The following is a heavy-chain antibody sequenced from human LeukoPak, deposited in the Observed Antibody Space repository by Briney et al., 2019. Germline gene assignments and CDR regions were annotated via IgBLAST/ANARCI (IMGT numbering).Heavy chain of an antibody. V-gene: IGHV4-59*08. CDR1: GGSVSSYY. J-gene: IGHJ4*02. Sequence: SETLSLTCTVSGGSVSSYYWSWVRQPPGKGLEWIGYLHYSGSTDYNPSLKSRVTTSVDTSNNQFSLRLNSVTAADTAVYFCARRSGSYYYFDYWGQGTLVTVSS. CDR2: LHYSGST. D-gene: IGHD1-26*01. CDR3: ARRSGSYYYFDY.